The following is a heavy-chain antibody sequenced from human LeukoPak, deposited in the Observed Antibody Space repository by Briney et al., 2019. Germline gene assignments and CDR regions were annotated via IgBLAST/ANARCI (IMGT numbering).Heavy chain of an antibody. CDR2: VSYSGST. CDR1: GGSVSNSGYS. CDR3: ARDVHSSAWGFDS. Sequence: PSETLSLTCTVSGGSVSNSGYSWAWIRQPPGKGLEWIGSVSYSGSTYYNPSLKSRVTISVDTSKNQFSLKLTSVTAADTAVYYCARDVHSSAWGFDSWGQGTLVTVSS. J-gene: IGHJ4*02. V-gene: IGHV4-39*07. D-gene: IGHD6-19*01.